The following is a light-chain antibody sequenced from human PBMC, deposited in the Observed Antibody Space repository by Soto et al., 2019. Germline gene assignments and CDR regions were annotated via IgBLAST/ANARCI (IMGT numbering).Light chain of an antibody. CDR1: SRDVGGYKY. CDR2: AVN. V-gene: IGLV2-8*01. Sequence: LTQPPPAFGSPGQSVTISCTGTSRDVGGYKYVSWYQQYPGKAPKLMIYAVNKRPSGVPDRFSGSKSGNTASLTVSGLQAEDEADYYCSSYAGSSNYVFGTGTKVTVL. J-gene: IGLJ1*01. CDR3: SSYAGSSNYV.